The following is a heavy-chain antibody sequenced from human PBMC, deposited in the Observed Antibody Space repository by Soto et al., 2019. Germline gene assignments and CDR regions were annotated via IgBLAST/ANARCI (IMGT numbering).Heavy chain of an antibody. Sequence: QVQLVQSGAEVKKPGSSVKVSCKASGGTFSGYAISWVRQAPGQGLEWMGGIIPIFGTANYAQKFQGRVTITADKSTSTAYMELSSLRSEDTAVYYCARESPGVGDYGVDYFDYWGQGTLVTVSS. CDR1: GGTFSGYA. CDR2: IIPIFGTA. J-gene: IGHJ4*02. CDR3: ARESPGVGDYGVDYFDY. V-gene: IGHV1-69*06. D-gene: IGHD4-17*01.